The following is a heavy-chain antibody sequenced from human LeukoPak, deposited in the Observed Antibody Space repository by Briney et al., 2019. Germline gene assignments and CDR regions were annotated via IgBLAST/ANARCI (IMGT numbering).Heavy chain of an antibody. J-gene: IGHJ4*02. CDR1: GGSFSGYY. CDR3: AREGTMVRGVIGY. CDR2: INHSGST. V-gene: IGHV4-34*01. Sequence: SETLSLTCAVYGGSFSGYYWSWIRQPPGKGLEWIGEINHSGSTNYNPSLKSRVTISVDTSKNQFSPKLSSVTAADTAVYYCAREGTMVRGVIGYWGQGTLVTVSS. D-gene: IGHD3-10*01.